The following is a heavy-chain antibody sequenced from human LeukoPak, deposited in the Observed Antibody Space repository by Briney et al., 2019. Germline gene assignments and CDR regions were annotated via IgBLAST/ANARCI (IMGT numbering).Heavy chain of an antibody. V-gene: IGHV1-18*01. CDR3: ANVAKGRYFYYYMDV. CDR2: ISPYNAYT. D-gene: IGHD2-15*01. Sequence: ASVKVSCKASGYTTYTFGITWVRQAPGQGLEWIGWISPYNAYTKYADRLQGRVTLTTDTSTTTSYMELRSLRSDDTALYFCANVAKGRYFYYYMDVWGKGTTVIVS. CDR1: GYTTYTFG. J-gene: IGHJ6*03.